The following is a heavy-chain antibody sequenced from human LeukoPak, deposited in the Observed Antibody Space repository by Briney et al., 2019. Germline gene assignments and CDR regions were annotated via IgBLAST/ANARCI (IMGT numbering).Heavy chain of an antibody. D-gene: IGHD2-15*01. Sequence: GESLQISCQGSGYTFSNYWIGWVRQMPGKGLEWMGIIYPDDSDTIYSPSFQGQVSISVDRSINTAYLQWRSLKASDTAMYYCARLGRRGSFNLYWGQGTLVTVSS. CDR1: GYTFSNYW. CDR2: IYPDDSDT. J-gene: IGHJ4*02. CDR3: ARLGRRGSFNLY. V-gene: IGHV5-51*01.